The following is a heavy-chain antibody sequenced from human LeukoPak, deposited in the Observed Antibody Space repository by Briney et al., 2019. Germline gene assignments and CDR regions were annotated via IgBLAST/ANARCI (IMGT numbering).Heavy chain of an antibody. D-gene: IGHD1-26*01. CDR1: GYTLTELP. CDR2: FDPEDGET. V-gene: IGHV1-24*01. Sequence: ASVNVSCRVSGYTLTELPMHWLRQAPGKGLEWMGCFDPEDGETIYAQKFQGRVTMTEDTSTDTAYMELSSLRSEDTAVYYCATDIVGAAFDYWGQGTLVTVSS. J-gene: IGHJ4*02. CDR3: ATDIVGAAFDY.